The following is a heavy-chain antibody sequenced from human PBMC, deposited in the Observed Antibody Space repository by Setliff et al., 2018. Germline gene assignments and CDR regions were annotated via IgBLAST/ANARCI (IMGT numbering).Heavy chain of an antibody. V-gene: IGHV4-31*03. J-gene: IGHJ5*02. Sequence: SETLSLTCTVSGGSISSGGYYWSWIRQHPGKGLEWIGYIYYSGSTYYDPSLKSRVTISVDTSKNQFSLKLSSVTAADTAVYYCARGRYWFAPNWFDPWGQGTLVTVSS. CDR2: IYYSGST. D-gene: IGHD2-21*01. CDR3: ARGRYWFAPNWFDP. CDR1: GGSISSGGYY.